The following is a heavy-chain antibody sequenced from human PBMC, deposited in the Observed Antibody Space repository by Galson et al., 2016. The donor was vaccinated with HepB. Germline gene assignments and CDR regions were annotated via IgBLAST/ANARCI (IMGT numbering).Heavy chain of an antibody. Sequence: SLRLSCAVSGITFSHYGMHWVRQAPGKGLEWVALIWYDGIEKYYADSVKGRFTISRDNSRNTLYLEMNSLRADDTAVYYCARATSTTVPYLLYYWGQGTLVTISS. CDR1: GITFSHYG. D-gene: IGHD1/OR15-1a*01. V-gene: IGHV3-33*01. CDR3: ARATSTTVPYLLYY. J-gene: IGHJ4*02. CDR2: IWYDGIEK.